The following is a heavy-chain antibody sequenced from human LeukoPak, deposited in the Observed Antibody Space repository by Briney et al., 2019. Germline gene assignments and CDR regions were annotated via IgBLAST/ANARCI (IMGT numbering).Heavy chain of an antibody. J-gene: IGHJ4*02. V-gene: IGHV3-33*01. CDR2: IWYDERNK. CDR3: ARGGFSGTFYYFDN. Sequence: GGSLRLSCAASGFTFSSYGMHWARQAPCKGLEWVAVIWYDERNKYYTDSVKGRFTISRDNSKNTVYLQMNSLGVEDTAVYYCARGGFSGTFYYFDNWGQGTLVTVSS. CDR1: GFTFSSYG. D-gene: IGHD1-26*01.